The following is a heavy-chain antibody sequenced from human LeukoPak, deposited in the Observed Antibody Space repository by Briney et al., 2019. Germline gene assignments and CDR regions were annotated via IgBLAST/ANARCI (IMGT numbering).Heavy chain of an antibody. V-gene: IGHV1-46*01. J-gene: IGHJ4*02. CDR2: INPSGGST. CDR3: ARVATALSFDY. D-gene: IGHD5-12*01. CDR1: GYTFISYY. Sequence: ASVKVSCKASGYTFISYYMHWVRQAPGQGLEWMGIINPSGGSTSYAQKFQGRVTMTRDMSTSTVYMELSSLRSEDTAVYYCARVATALSFDYWGQGTLVTVSS.